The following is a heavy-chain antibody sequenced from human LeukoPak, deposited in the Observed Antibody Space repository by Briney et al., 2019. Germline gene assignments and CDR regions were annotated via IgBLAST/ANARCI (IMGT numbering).Heavy chain of an antibody. Sequence: GESLKISCKGSGYSFPTYWIGWVRQMPGKGLEWMAIIYPDDSDTRYSPSFQGQVTISADKSISTAYLQWSSLKASDTAMYYCARHLLGDGYNLDYWGQGTLVTVSS. V-gene: IGHV5-51*01. CDR2: IYPDDSDT. D-gene: IGHD5-24*01. J-gene: IGHJ4*02. CDR1: GYSFPTYW. CDR3: ARHLLGDGYNLDY.